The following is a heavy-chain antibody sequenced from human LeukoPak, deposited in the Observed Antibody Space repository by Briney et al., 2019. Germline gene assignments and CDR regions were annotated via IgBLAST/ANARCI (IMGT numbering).Heavy chain of an antibody. CDR1: GGTFSSCA. CDR2: IIPIFGTA. J-gene: IGHJ3*02. Sequence: SVKVSCKASGGTFSSCAISWVRQAPGQGLEWMGRIIPIFGTANYAQKFQGRVTITTDESTSTAYMELSSLRSEDTAVYYCAREQRPIVVVPAATLDAFDIWGQGTMVTVSS. D-gene: IGHD2-2*01. CDR3: AREQRPIVVVPAATLDAFDI. V-gene: IGHV1-69*05.